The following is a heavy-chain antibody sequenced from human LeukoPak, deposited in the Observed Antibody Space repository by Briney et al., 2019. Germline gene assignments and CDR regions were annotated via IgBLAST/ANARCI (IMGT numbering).Heavy chain of an antibody. D-gene: IGHD7-27*01. CDR3: ARDLSVNWGFEYYYYMDV. J-gene: IGHJ6*03. V-gene: IGHV1-2*02. Sequence: ASVTVSCKASGYTFTGYYMHWVRQAPGQGLEWMGWINPNSGGTNYAQKFQGRVTMTRDTSISTAYMELSRLRSDDTAVYYCARDLSVNWGFEYYYYMDVWGKGTTVTVSS. CDR2: INPNSGGT. CDR1: GYTFTGYY.